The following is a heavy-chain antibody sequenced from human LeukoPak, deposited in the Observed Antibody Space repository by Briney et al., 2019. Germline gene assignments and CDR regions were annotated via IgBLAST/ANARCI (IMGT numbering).Heavy chain of an antibody. CDR1: GFTFSSYA. D-gene: IGHD6-6*01. CDR3: AKVPLAARPDYYYYYMDV. CDR2: ISGSGGST. J-gene: IGHJ6*03. Sequence: GGSLRLSCAASGFTFSSYAMSWVRQAPGKGLEWVSAISGSGGSTYYADSVKGRFTISRDNSKNTLYLQMSSLRAEDTAVYYCAKVPLAARPDYYYYYMDVWGKGTTVTVSS. V-gene: IGHV3-23*01.